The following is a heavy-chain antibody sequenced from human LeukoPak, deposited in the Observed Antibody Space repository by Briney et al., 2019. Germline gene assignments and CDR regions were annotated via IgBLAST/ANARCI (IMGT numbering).Heavy chain of an antibody. CDR2: IYPGDSDT. Sequence: GESLQISCKGSGYSFTSYWIGWVRQMPGKGLEWMGIIYPGDSDTRYSPSFQGQVTISADKSISTAYLQWSSLKASDTAMCYCARHVVGATTEIDYWGQGTLVTVSS. CDR3: ARHVVGATTEIDY. CDR1: GYSFTSYW. D-gene: IGHD1-26*01. V-gene: IGHV5-51*01. J-gene: IGHJ4*02.